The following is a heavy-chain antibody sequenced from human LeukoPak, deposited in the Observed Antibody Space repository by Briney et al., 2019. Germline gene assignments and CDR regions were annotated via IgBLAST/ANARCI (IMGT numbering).Heavy chain of an antibody. CDR2: IYYSGST. CDR1: GGSISSYY. J-gene: IGHJ4*02. Sequence: SETLSLTCTVSGGSISSYYWSWIRQPPGKGLEWLGYIYYSGSTNYNPSLKSRVTISVDTSKNQFSLKLSSVTAADTAVYYCARDRGSSGWYRDFDYWGQGTLVTVSS. V-gene: IGHV4-59*01. CDR3: ARDRGSSGWYRDFDY. D-gene: IGHD6-19*01.